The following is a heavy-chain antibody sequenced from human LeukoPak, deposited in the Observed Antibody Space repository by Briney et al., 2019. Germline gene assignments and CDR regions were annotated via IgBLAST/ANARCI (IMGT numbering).Heavy chain of an antibody. CDR2: IYTSGST. Sequence: PSETLSLTCTVSGGSISSGSYYWSWIRQPAGKGLEWIGRIYTSGSTNYNPSLKSQVTISVDTSKNQFSLKLSSVTAADTAVYYCARDGRGIAAAGKAFDIWGQGTMVTVSS. D-gene: IGHD6-13*01. CDR1: GGSISSGSYY. V-gene: IGHV4-61*02. CDR3: ARDGRGIAAAGKAFDI. J-gene: IGHJ3*02.